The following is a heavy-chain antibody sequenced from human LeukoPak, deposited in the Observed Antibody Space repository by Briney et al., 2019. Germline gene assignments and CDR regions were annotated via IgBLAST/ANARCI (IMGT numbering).Heavy chain of an antibody. J-gene: IGHJ4*02. CDR2: ISSSSSYI. CDR1: GFTFSSYS. CDR3: ARGNHYDFWSGYFFDY. Sequence: GGSPRLPCAASGFTFSSYSMNWVRQAPGKGLEWVSSISSSSSYIYYADSVKGRFTISRDNAKNSLYLQMNSLRAEDTAVYYCARGNHYDFWSGYFFDYWGQGTLVTVSS. V-gene: IGHV3-21*01. D-gene: IGHD3-3*01.